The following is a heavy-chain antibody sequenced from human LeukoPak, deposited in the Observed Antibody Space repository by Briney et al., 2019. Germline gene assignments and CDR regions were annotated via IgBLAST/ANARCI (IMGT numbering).Heavy chain of an antibody. CDR1: GLTFSNYA. V-gene: IGHV3-23*01. CDR2: ISGSGGST. Sequence: GGSLRLSCTASGLTFSNYAMTWVRQAPGKGLEWVSTISGSGGSTDYADSVKGRFTISRDNSKNTLYLQMNSLRAEDTAVYYCAKAYGSGWAPFDYWGQGTLVTVSS. D-gene: IGHD6-19*01. J-gene: IGHJ4*02. CDR3: AKAYGSGWAPFDY.